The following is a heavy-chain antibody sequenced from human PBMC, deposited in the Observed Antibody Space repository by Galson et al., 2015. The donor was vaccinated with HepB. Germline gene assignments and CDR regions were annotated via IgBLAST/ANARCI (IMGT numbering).Heavy chain of an antibody. J-gene: IGHJ4*02. CDR1: GYTFTDYY. CDR2: INPSGGST. D-gene: IGHD6-13*01. Sequence: SVKVSCKASGYTFTDYYMHWVRQAPGQGLEWMGIINPSGGSTSYAQKFQGRVTMTRDTSTSTVYMELSSLRSEDTAVYYCASLASWYGDAFDYWGQGTLVTVSS. CDR3: ASLASWYGDAFDY. V-gene: IGHV1-46*01.